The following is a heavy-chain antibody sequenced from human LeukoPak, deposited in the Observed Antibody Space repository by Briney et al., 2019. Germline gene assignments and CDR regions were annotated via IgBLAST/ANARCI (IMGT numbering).Heavy chain of an antibody. Sequence: GRSLRLSCAASGFTFSSYGMHWVRQAPGKGLEWVAVIWYDGSNKYYADSVKGRFTISRDNSKNTLYLQMNSLRAEDTAVYYCARDARTYDTLDYWGQGTLVTVSS. V-gene: IGHV3-33*01. CDR3: ARDARTYDTLDY. CDR2: IWYDGSNK. D-gene: IGHD3-9*01. CDR1: GFTFSSYG. J-gene: IGHJ4*02.